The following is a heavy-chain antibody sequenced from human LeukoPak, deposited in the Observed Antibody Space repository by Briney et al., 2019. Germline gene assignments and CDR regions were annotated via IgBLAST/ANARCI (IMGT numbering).Heavy chain of an antibody. CDR1: AGSLISSTW. D-gene: IGHD6-13*01. V-gene: IGHV4-4*02. Sequence: SQTLSLTSAVDAGSLISSTWWSWVRLPPGKGLEWIGELYHSTSTNYNPSLKRRASISVHKSKKPFSLKLSSVTATHPAVYYCARDTSSSRLTAVYGMDVWGKGTTVTVSS. CDR3: ARDTSSSRLTAVYGMDV. J-gene: IGHJ6*04. CDR2: LYHSTST.